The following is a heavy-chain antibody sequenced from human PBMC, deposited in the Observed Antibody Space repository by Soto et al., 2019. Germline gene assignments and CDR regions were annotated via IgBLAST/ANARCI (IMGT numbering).Heavy chain of an antibody. J-gene: IGHJ3*02. CDR2: MNPNSGNT. V-gene: IGHV1-8*01. CDR3: ARTQIRFLEWPYYQDAFDI. CDR1: GYTFTSYD. D-gene: IGHD3-3*01. Sequence: ASVKVSCKASGYTFTSYDINWVRQATGQGLEWMGWMNPNSGNTGYAQKFQGRVTMTRNTSISTAYMELSSLRSEETAVYYCARTQIRFLEWPYYQDAFDIWGQGTMVTVSS.